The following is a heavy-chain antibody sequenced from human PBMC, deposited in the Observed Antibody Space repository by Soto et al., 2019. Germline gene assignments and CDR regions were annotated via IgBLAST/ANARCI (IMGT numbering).Heavy chain of an antibody. CDR1: GITFSSYS. J-gene: IGHJ4*02. CDR2: ISSSGDVT. Sequence: DEQLLESGGGLVQPGGSLRLSCAASGITFSSYSMSWVRQSPGKGLEWVSSISSSGDVTYDAASVKGRFTISRDNSKNSLYLQMNSGRAEDTASYYCAKTGEFSGSYHFISWGQGTMVTVSS. V-gene: IGHV3-23*01. D-gene: IGHD1-26*01. CDR3: AKTGEFSGSYHFIS.